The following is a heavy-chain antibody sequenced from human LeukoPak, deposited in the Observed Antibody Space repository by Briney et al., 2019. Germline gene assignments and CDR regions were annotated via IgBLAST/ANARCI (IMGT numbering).Heavy chain of an antibody. CDR2: MNPNSGNT. CDR3: ATGGYNWNDENWFDP. J-gene: IGHJ5*02. D-gene: IGHD1-1*01. V-gene: IGHV1-8*03. CDR1: GYTFTNYY. Sequence: GASVKVSCKASGYTFTNYYINWVRQATGQGLDWMGWMNPNSGNTGYAQKFQGRVTITRNTSISTAYMELSSLRSEDTAVYYCATGGYNWNDENWFDPWGQGTLVTVSS.